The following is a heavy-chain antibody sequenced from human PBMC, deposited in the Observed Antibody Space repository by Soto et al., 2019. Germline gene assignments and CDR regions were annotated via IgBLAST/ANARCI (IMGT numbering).Heavy chain of an antibody. CDR3: AKDSIPDYYYYGMDV. CDR1: GGTFSSYA. V-gene: IGHV1-69*13. Sequence: SVKVSCKASGGTFSSYAISWVRQAPGQGLEWMGGIIPIFGTANYAQKFQGGVTITADESTSTAYMELSSLRSEDTAVYYCAKDSIPDYYYYGMDVWGQGTTVTVSS. J-gene: IGHJ6*02. CDR2: IIPIFGTA.